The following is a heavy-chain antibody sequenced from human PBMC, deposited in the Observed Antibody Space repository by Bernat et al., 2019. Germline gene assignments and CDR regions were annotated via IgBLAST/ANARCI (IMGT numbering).Heavy chain of an antibody. CDR1: GGSFSVYY. CDR2: INHSGST. V-gene: IGHV4-34*01. D-gene: IGHD6-6*01. CDR3: AWTSSSTSVRRRAYYYYGMDV. J-gene: IGHJ6*02. Sequence: QVQLQQWGAGLLKPSETLSLTCAVYGGSFSVYYWSWIRQPPGKGLEWIGEINHSGSTNYNPSLKSRVTISVDTSKNQFSLKLSSVTAADTAVYYCAWTSSSTSVRRRAYYYYGMDVWGQGTTVTVSS.